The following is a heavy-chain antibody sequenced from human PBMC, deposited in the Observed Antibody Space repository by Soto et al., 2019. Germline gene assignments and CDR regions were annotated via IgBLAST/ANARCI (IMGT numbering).Heavy chain of an antibody. J-gene: IGHJ4*02. CDR3: VKKRSYDRTNYDHFDY. V-gene: IGHV3-33*03. CDR1: GFTFGSYG. CDR2: IWYNGSNN. D-gene: IGHD3-22*01. Sequence: VASLRLSCAASGFTFGSYGMHWVRQSPCKGLEWVTAIWYNGSNNCYADALKGRFTIARDNPKNTLYLQINSLRADDTAVYFCVKKRSYDRTNYDHFDYWGQGTLVTAS.